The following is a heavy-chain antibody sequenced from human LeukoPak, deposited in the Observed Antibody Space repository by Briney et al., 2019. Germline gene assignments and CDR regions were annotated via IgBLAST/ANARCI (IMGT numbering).Heavy chain of an antibody. CDR2: ISYDGSNK. J-gene: IGHJ4*02. D-gene: IGHD3-10*01. V-gene: IGHV3-30*18. CDR1: GFTFSSYG. CDR3: AKASSPYGSGSYTSFDY. Sequence: GGSLRLSCAASGFTFSSYGMHWVRQAPGKGLEWVAVISYDGSNKYYADSVKGRFTISRDNSKNTLYLQMNSLRAEDAAVYYCAKASSPYGSGSYTSFDYWGQGTLVTVSS.